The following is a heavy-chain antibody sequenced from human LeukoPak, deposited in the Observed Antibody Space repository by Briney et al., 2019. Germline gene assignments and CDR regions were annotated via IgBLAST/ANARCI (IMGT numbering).Heavy chain of an antibody. CDR2: IYYSGST. D-gene: IGHD2-15*01. CDR3: ARDSVYCSGGSCYSSYYGMDV. J-gene: IGHJ6*02. CDR1: GGSISSYY. V-gene: IGHV4-59*01. Sequence: SETLSLTCTVSGGSISSYYWSWIRQPPGKGLEWIGYIYYSGSTNYNPSLKGRVTISVDTSKNQFSLKLSSVTAADTAVYYCARDSVYCSGGSCYSSYYGMDVWGQGTTVTVSS.